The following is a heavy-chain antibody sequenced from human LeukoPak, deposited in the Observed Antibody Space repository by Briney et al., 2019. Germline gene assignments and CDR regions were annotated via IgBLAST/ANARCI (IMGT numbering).Heavy chain of an antibody. Sequence: SETLSLTCIVSGYSISSGYYWGWIRQPPGKGLEWIGSIYHSGSSLYNPSLKSRVTISVDTSKNQFSLKLRSMTAADTAVYYCAREGLGYSSSWYRNGAFDIWGQGTMVTVSS. CDR1: GYSISSGYY. V-gene: IGHV4-38-2*02. CDR3: AREGLGYSSSWYRNGAFDI. J-gene: IGHJ3*02. CDR2: IYHSGSS. D-gene: IGHD6-13*01.